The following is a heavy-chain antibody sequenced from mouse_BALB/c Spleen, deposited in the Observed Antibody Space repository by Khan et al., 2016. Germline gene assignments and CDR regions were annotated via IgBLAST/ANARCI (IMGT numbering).Heavy chain of an antibody. V-gene: IGHV1-77*01. D-gene: IGHD1-2*01. CDR2: IFPGSGIT. J-gene: IGHJ4*01. CDR3: ARSYYGYFAMDY. Sequence: QVQLQQSGTELPRPGASVKLSCKASGYTFTDYYLHWVKQRTGQGLEWIGEIFPGSGITYYNEKFKGKASLTADTSSSTAYMQLSSLTSEGSAVYFCARSYYGYFAMDYWGHGASVTVSS. CDR1: GYTFTDYY.